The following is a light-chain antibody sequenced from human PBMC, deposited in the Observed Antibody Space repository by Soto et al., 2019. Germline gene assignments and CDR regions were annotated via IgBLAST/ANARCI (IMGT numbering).Light chain of an antibody. CDR1: QTISTW. V-gene: IGKV1-5*03. J-gene: IGKJ1*01. CDR3: QQSSSYPWT. CDR2: KAS. Sequence: DIQMTQSPSTLSASVGDTVTITCRASQTISTWLAWYQQRAGKPPKILIYKASSLETGVPSRFSGSGSGTEFTLTISRLQPDDFETYHCQQSSSYPWTFGPGTKVDIK.